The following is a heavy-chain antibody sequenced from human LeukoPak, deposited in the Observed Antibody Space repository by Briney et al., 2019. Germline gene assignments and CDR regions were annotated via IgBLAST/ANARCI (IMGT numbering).Heavy chain of an antibody. Sequence: GASVKVSCKASGYTFTSYGISWVRQAPGQGLEWMGWISAYNGNTNYAQKLQGRVTMTTDTSTSTAYMELRSLRSDDTAVYYCARDSSSWYLVSIYYYYMDVWGKGTRSPSP. D-gene: IGHD6-13*01. CDR2: ISAYNGNT. J-gene: IGHJ6*03. V-gene: IGHV1-18*01. CDR3: ARDSSSWYLVSIYYYYMDV. CDR1: GYTFTSYG.